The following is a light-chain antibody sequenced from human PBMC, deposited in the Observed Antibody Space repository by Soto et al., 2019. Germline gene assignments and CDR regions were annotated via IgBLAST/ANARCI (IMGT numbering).Light chain of an antibody. V-gene: IGKV1-8*01. CDR1: QVISRY. Sequence: AIRMSQSPSSLSASTGDRFTITCRASQVISRYLAWYQQKPGKAPKLLIYAASTLQSGVPSRFSGSGSGTDFTLTISSLEPEDFAVYYCQQRSNWPRITFGQGTRLEIK. CDR3: QQRSNWPRIT. CDR2: AAS. J-gene: IGKJ5*01.